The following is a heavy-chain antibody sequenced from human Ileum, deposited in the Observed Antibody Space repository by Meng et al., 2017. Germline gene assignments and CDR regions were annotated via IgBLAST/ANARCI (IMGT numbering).Heavy chain of an antibody. D-gene: IGHD3-10*01. J-gene: IGHJ4*02. CDR1: GFSVSAHW. Sequence: EVQLVATGGTLVQPGGSLRLSCAASGFSVSAHWMHWVRQAPGKGLVGIARMSTDETSTTYADSVKGRFTISRDNANNTLHLQMNSLRAEDSALYYCARSGYNNGYDYWGQGTLVTVSS. CDR2: MSTDETST. CDR3: ARSGYNNGYDY. V-gene: IGHV3-74*01.